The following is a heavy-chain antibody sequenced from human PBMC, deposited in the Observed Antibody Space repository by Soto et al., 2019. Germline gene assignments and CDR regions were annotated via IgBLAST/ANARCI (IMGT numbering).Heavy chain of an antibody. V-gene: IGHV1-18*01. Sequence: QVQLVQSGAEVKKPGASVKVPCKASGYTFSSYGISWVRQAPGQGLEWMGWISAYNGNTNYAQKFQGRVTMTTDTSTSTAYMELRSLRSDDTSVYYCARDGAFYYNTSGWTGFDYWGQGPLVTVSS. CDR1: GYTFSSYG. J-gene: IGHJ4*02. CDR3: ARDGAFYYNTSGWTGFDY. D-gene: IGHD3-22*01. CDR2: ISAYNGNT.